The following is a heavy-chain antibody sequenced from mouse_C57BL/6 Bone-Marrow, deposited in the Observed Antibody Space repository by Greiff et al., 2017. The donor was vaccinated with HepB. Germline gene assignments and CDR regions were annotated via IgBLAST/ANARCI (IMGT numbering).Heavy chain of an antibody. CDR2: IDPENGDT. J-gene: IGHJ3*02. Sequence: VQLKQSGAELVRPGASVKLSCTASGFNIKDDYMHWVKQRPEQGLEWIGWIDPENGDTEYASKFQGKATITADTSSNTAYLQLSSLTSEDTAVYDCTGGWLLAWGQGTLVTVSA. D-gene: IGHD2-3*01. V-gene: IGHV14-4*01. CDR1: GFNIKDDY. CDR3: TGGWLLA.